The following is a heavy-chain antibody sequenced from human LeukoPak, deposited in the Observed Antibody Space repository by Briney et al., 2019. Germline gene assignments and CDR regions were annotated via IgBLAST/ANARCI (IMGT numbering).Heavy chain of an antibody. J-gene: IGHJ4*02. V-gene: IGHV3-23*01. CDR1: GFTFSSYG. D-gene: IGHD2-2*01. Sequence: GGSLRLSCAASGFTFSSYGMSWVRQAPGKGLEWLSLISGSGAATYYADSVKGRFSISRDNSKNTLYLQINSLSAEDTAIYYCAKDDAVGGGYLDYWGQGTLVTVSS. CDR2: ISGSGAAT. CDR3: AKDDAVGGGYLDY.